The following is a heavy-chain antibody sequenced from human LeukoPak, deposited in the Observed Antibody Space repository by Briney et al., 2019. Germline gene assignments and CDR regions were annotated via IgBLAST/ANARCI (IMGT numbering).Heavy chain of an antibody. D-gene: IGHD3-3*01. V-gene: IGHV3-49*04. CDR1: GHTSDDYT. CDR2: ITRKSYGGTT. Sequence: PGRSLRLSCTASGHTSDDYTVTWVRQAPGKGLEWVGFITRKSYGGTTEYAASVKGRFTISRDDSKNIAYLEVSSLKTEDTGVYYCSHSGKYDFWSGTFWGQGTLVIVSS. J-gene: IGHJ4*02. CDR3: SHSGKYDFWSGTF.